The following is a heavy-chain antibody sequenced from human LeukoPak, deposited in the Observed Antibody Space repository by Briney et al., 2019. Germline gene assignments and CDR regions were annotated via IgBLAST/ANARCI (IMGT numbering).Heavy chain of an antibody. V-gene: IGHV1-2*02. CDR2: INPNSGGT. CDR1: GYTFTDYY. J-gene: IGHJ4*02. Sequence: ASVKVSCKAPGYTFTDYYMHWVRQAPGQGLEWMGWINPNSGGTNYAQNYQGRVTMTRDTSISTAYMELTRLRSDDTAVYYCARGGQWLLWYFDYWGQGTLVTVSS. D-gene: IGHD6-19*01. CDR3: ARGGQWLLWYFDY.